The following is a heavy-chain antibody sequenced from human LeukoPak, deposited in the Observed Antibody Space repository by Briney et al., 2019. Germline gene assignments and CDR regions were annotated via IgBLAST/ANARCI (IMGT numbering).Heavy chain of an antibody. CDR1: GFTFSDYY. CDR3: SSGSYQIPDAFDI. V-gene: IGHV3-11*01. J-gene: IGHJ3*02. Sequence: GGSLRLSCAASGFTFSDYYMSWIRQAPGKGLEWVSYISSSGSTIYYADSVKGRFTISRDNAKNSLYLQMNGLRAEDTAVYYCSSGSYQIPDAFDIWGQGTMVTVSS. D-gene: IGHD1-26*01. CDR2: ISSSGSTI.